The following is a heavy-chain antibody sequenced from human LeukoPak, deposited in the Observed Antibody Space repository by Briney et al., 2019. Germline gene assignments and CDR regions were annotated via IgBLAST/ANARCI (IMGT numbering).Heavy chain of an antibody. D-gene: IGHD6-19*01. CDR1: GFTFSRHW. CDR2: IKKDGSEK. CDR3: ASYSSGRYYFDY. Sequence: GGSLRLSCAASGFTFSRHWMSWVRQAPEKGLEWVANIKKDGSEKYYVDSVKGRFTISRDNVKNSLYLQMNSLRAEDTAVYYCASYSSGRYYFDYWGQGTLVTVSS. J-gene: IGHJ4*02. V-gene: IGHV3-7*05.